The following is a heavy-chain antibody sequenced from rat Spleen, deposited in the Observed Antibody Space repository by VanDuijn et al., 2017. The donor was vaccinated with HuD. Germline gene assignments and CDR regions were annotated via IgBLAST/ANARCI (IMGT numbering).Heavy chain of an antibody. CDR1: GFIFSDYG. J-gene: IGHJ2*01. CDR2: ISFDGSST. Sequence: EVQLVESGGDLVQPGRSLKLSCAASGFIFSDYGMAWVRQAPTKGLEWVATISFDGSSTYYRDSVKGRFTISRDDAENTVYLQMNSLRSEDTATYYCTREDFVLTDWGQGVMVTVSS. V-gene: IGHV5-29*01. CDR3: TREDFVLTD.